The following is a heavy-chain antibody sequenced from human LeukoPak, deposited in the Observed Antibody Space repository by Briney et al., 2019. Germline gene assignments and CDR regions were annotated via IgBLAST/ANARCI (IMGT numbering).Heavy chain of an antibody. CDR2: MNPNSGHT. Sequence: GASVKVSCKASGYTFTSHDVNWLRQATERGLEWLGWMNPNSGHTGFAQKFQGRVTMTRDTSISTAYMELSSLRSEDTAMYYCAMYYYDSSGPYVGAFDIWGQGTMVTVSS. CDR1: GYTFTSHD. CDR3: AMYYYDSSGPYVGAFDI. D-gene: IGHD3-22*01. J-gene: IGHJ3*02. V-gene: IGHV1-8*01.